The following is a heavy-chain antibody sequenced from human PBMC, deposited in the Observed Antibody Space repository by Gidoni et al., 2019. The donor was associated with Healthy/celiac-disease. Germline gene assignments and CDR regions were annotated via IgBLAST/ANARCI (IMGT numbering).Heavy chain of an antibody. J-gene: IGHJ6*02. CDR1: GYTFTSYA. Sequence: QVQLVQSGAEVKKPGASVKVSCKASGYTFTSYAMQWVRQAPGQRLEWMGWINAGNGNTKYSQKFQGRVTITRDTSASTAYMELSSLRSEDTAVYYCARNLEDRFLEWPLDGMDVWGQGTTVTVSS. CDR3: ARNLEDRFLEWPLDGMDV. D-gene: IGHD3-3*01. V-gene: IGHV1-3*01. CDR2: INAGNGNT.